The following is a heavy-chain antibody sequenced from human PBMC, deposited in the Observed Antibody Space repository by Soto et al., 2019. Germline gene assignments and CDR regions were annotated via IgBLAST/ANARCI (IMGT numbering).Heavy chain of an antibody. D-gene: IGHD3-22*01. J-gene: IGHJ1*01. Sequence: QVQLVESGGGVVQPGRSLRLSCAASGFTFSSYGMHWVRQAPGKGLEWVAVISYDGSNKYYADSVKGRFTISRDNSKNTLYLQMNSLRAEDTAVYYCAKAGYYDSSGYSGYFQLWGQGTLVTVSS. CDR3: AKAGYYDSSGYSGYFQL. CDR1: GFTFSSYG. CDR2: ISYDGSNK. V-gene: IGHV3-30*18.